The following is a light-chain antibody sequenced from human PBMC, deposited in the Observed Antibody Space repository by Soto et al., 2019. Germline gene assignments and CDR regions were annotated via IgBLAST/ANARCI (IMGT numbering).Light chain of an antibody. CDR3: SSFTSKSTLI. J-gene: IGLJ2*01. CDR2: EVR. CDR1: MRDIGAYNL. Sequence: QSVLTQPASVSGSPGQSITISCAGTMRDIGAYNLVSWYQQHPGKAPQLIIYEVRNRPSGISFRFSGSKSANTASLTISGLQAEDEVDYYCSSFTSKSTLIFGGGTKVTVL. V-gene: IGLV2-14*03.